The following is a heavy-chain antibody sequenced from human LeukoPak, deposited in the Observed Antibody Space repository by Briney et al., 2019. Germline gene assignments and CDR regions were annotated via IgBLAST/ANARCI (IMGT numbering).Heavy chain of an antibody. Sequence: PGRSLRLSCAASGFTFCSYAMHWVRQAPGKGLGGVAVISYDGSNKYYADSVKGRFTISRDNYKNTLYLQMNRLRAEDTAVYYCASPPGSFRDRGQGTLVTVSS. V-gene: IGHV3-30-3*01. CDR1: GFTFCSYA. CDR3: ASPPGSFRD. J-gene: IGHJ4*02. CDR2: ISYDGSNK. D-gene: IGHD3-10*01.